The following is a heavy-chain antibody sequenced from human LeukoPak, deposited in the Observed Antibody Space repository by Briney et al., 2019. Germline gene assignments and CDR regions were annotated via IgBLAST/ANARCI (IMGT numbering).Heavy chain of an antibody. Sequence: ASVKVSCKASGYTFNGYYIHWVRQAPGQGLEWMGWINPNSGGTNYAQKFQGRVTMTRGTSITTAYMELSGLGFDDTAEYYCARRGAVPIEYLEYWGQGTLVTVSS. D-gene: IGHD6-19*01. J-gene: IGHJ1*01. CDR2: INPNSGGT. CDR3: ARRGAVPIEYLEY. V-gene: IGHV1-2*02. CDR1: GYTFNGYY.